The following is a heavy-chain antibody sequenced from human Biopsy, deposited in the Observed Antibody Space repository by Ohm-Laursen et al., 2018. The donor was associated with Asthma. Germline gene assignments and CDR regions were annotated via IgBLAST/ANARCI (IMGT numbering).Heavy chain of an antibody. Sequence: SLRLSCTASGFTFGSYGLHWVRQAPGKGLEWVAVISHDGSNKYYADSVKGRFTISRDNSKNTLDLQMNSLRAEDTAVYYCAGQYGGNSPPLEWGQGTLVTVSS. J-gene: IGHJ4*02. CDR1: GFTFGSYG. CDR2: ISHDGSNK. V-gene: IGHV3-30*03. CDR3: AGQYGGNSPPLE. D-gene: IGHD4-23*01.